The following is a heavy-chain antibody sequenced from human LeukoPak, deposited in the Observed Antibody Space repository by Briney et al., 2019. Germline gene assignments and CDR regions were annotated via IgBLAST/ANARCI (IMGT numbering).Heavy chain of an antibody. J-gene: IGHJ4*02. CDR1: GGSFSGYY. CDR3: ARGLSDVY. CDR2: INHSGST. Sequence: ASETLSHTCAVYGGSFSGYYWTWIRQPPGKGLEWIGEINHSGSTNYNPSLKSRVTISIDTSKNQFSLILSSVTAADTAVYYCARGLSDVYWGQGTLVTVSS. V-gene: IGHV4-34*01.